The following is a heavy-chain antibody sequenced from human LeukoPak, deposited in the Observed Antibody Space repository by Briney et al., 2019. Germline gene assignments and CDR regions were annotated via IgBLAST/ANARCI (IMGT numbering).Heavy chain of an antibody. V-gene: IGHV1-18*01. D-gene: IGHD5-12*01. CDR1: GYTFTTFG. Sequence: ASVTVSCKASGYTFTTFGISWVRPAPGQGLEWMGWISAYNGNTNYAQMFQGRVTLTTDTSTSTPYMELRSLRSDDTAVYYCARIEGVRGYSGYDIDYWGQGTLVTVSS. CDR3: ARIEGVRGYSGYDIDY. CDR2: ISAYNGNT. J-gene: IGHJ4*02.